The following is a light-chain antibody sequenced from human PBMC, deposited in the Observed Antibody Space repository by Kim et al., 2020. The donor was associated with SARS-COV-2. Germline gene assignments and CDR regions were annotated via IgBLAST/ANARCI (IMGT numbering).Light chain of an antibody. CDR3: QSYDNNNQV. CDR2: ENN. J-gene: IGLJ3*02. CDR1: RGSIASNY. V-gene: IGLV6-57*02. Sequence: GKTVTISCTGSRGSIASNYVQWYQQRPGSAPTTVIYENNQRPSGVPDRFSGSIDSSSNSAYLTISGLKTEDEADYYCQSYDNNNQVFGGGTQLTVL.